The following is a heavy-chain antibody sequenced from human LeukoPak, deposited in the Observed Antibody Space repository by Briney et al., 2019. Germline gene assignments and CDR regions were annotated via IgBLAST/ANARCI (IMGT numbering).Heavy chain of an antibody. J-gene: IGHJ4*02. CDR1: GYTFTSYG. CDR2: ISAYNGNT. V-gene: IGHV1-18*01. Sequence: VASVKVSCKASGYTFTSYGISWVRQAPGQGLEWMGWISAYNGNTNYAQKLQGRVTMTTDTSTSTAYMELRSLRSDDTAVYYCARKLGYCSGGSCYLCDYWGQGTLVTVSS. CDR3: ARKLGYCSGGSCYLCDY. D-gene: IGHD2-15*01.